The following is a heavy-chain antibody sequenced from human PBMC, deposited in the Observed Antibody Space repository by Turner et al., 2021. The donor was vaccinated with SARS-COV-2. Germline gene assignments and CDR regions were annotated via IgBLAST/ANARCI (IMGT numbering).Heavy chain of an antibody. CDR1: GFSFTNYW. D-gene: IGHD3-22*01. CDR3: ARRGRGGYDSSGYLIAFAQEYYFDY. J-gene: IGHJ4*02. CDR2: IYPGDSDT. V-gene: IGHV5-51*01. Sequence: EVQLVQSGAEVKQPGESLKISCKGSGFSFTNYWIDWVRQMPGKGLEWMGIIYPGDSDTRYSPSFQGQVTISADKSISTAYLQWSSLKASDTAMYYCARRGRGGYDSSGYLIAFAQEYYFDYWGQGTLVTVSS.